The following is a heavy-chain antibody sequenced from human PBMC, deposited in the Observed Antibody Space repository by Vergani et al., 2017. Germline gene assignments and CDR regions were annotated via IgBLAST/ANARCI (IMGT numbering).Heavy chain of an antibody. J-gene: IGHJ6*03. D-gene: IGHD6-19*01. CDR1: GFTFSSYG. V-gene: IGHV3-30*19. CDR3: ARVFYSSGWFYYYYYYMDV. Sequence: VQLVESGGGVVQPGRSLRLSCAASGFTFSSYGMHWVRQAPGKGLEWVAVISYDGSNKYYADSVKGRFTISRDNSKNTLYLQMNSLRAEDTAVYYCARVFYSSGWFYYYYYYMDVWGKGTTVTVSS. CDR2: ISYDGSNK.